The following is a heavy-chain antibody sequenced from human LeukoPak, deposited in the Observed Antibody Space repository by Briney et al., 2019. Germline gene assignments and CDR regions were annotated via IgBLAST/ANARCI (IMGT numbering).Heavy chain of an antibody. V-gene: IGHV4-61*02. CDR1: GVSISSGRYY. Sequence: SETLSLTCTVSGVSISSGRYYWSWIRQPAGKGLEWVGRIETSGTTKYNPSLNSRATISLDTSKNQFSLNLSSVTAAGTAVYYCARHFREGSPNFDYWGQGTLVTVSS. J-gene: IGHJ4*02. CDR3: ARHFREGSPNFDY. CDR2: IETSGTT. D-gene: IGHD2-15*01.